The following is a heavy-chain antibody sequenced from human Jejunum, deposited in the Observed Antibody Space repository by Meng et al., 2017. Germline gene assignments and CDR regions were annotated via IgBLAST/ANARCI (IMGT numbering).Heavy chain of an antibody. Sequence: QVQLKGSGPVLVNPSGTLSLTCAVYGGSISSSSWWSWVRQPPGKGLEWIGEISLSGSPSYNPSLRTRVTISIDTSRNQFSLSLSSVTAADTAVYYCARHGAAPYFDDWGQGSLVTVSS. J-gene: IGHJ4*02. CDR2: ISLSGSP. D-gene: IGHD2-15*01. V-gene: IGHV4-4*02. CDR3: ARHGAAPYFDD. CDR1: GGSISSSSW.